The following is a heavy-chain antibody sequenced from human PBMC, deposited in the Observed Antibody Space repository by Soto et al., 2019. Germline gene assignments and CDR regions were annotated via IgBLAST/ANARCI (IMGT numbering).Heavy chain of an antibody. CDR3: ARDTGANIAARVLDY. V-gene: IGHV1-18*01. CDR2: FSAYNGNT. Sequence: ASVKVSCKASGYSFGDYGVNWVRQAPGQGLEWIGYFSAYNGNTIYAQNVRGRLTMTTDTSTGTASMELRNLRPDDTAVYYCARDTGANIAARVLDYWGQGTLVTVSS. CDR1: GYSFGDYG. J-gene: IGHJ4*02. D-gene: IGHD6-6*01.